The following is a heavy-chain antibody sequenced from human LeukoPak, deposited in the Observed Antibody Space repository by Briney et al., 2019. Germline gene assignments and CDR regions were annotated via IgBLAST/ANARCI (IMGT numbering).Heavy chain of an antibody. V-gene: IGHV1-69*13. CDR2: IIPIFGTA. CDR1: GGTFSSYA. J-gene: IGHJ5*02. CDR3: ARALERGYSYGYSSA. Sequence: GASVKVSCKASGGTFSSYAISWVRQAPGQGLEWMGGIIPIFGTANYAQKFQGRVTIIADESTSTAYMELSSLRSEDTAVYYCARALERGYSYGYSSAWGQGTLVTVSS. D-gene: IGHD5-18*01.